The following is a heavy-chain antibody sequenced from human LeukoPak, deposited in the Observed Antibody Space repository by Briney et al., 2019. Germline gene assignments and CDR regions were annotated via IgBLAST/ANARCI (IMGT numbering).Heavy chain of an antibody. Sequence: ASVKVSCKTSGYNFGTYGISWLRQAPGQGLEWMGWVSGYNADTQYAQRFQGRVTMSADTSTTTAYMELRSLRSDDPAVYYCGRDHLYSGYDLDYWGQGGLVTVSS. CDR2: VSGYNADT. J-gene: IGHJ4*02. V-gene: IGHV1-18*01. CDR1: GYNFGTYG. D-gene: IGHD5-12*01. CDR3: GRDHLYSGYDLDY.